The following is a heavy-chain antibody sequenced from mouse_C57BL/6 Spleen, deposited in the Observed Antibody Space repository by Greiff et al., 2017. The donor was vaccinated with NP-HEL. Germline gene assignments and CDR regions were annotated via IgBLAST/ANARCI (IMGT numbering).Heavy chain of an antibody. CDR1: GFTFSDYG. V-gene: IGHV5-17*01. J-gene: IGHJ4*01. Sequence: EVKLVESGGGLVKPGGSLKLSCAASGFTFSDYGMHWVRQAPEKGLEWVAYISSGSSTIYYADTVKGRFTISRDNAKNTLFLQMTSLRSEDTAMYYCARGVVRGAYYYAMDYWGQGTSVTVSS. CDR3: ARGVVRGAYYYAMDY. CDR2: ISSGSSTI. D-gene: IGHD1-1*01.